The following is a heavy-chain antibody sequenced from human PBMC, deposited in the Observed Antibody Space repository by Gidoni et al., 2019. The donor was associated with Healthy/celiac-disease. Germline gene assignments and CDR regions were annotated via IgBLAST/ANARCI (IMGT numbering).Heavy chain of an antibody. CDR2: IYPGDSDT. J-gene: IGHJ4*02. CDR1: GYSFTSYW. CDR3: ARGMYYDILTGYFDY. V-gene: IGHV5-51*03. D-gene: IGHD3-9*01. Sequence: SGAEVKKPGESLKISCKGSGYSFTSYWIGWVRQMPGKGLEWLGIIYPGDSDTRYSPSFQGQVTISADKSISTAYLQWSSLKASDTAMYYCARGMYYDILTGYFDYWGQGTLVTVSS.